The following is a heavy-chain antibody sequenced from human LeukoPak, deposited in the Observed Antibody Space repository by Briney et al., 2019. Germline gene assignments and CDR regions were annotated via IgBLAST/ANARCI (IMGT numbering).Heavy chain of an antibody. D-gene: IGHD3-10*01. CDR2: ITSQNGNV. CDR1: GYSFTNFG. J-gene: IGHJ6*02. Sequence: ASVRVSCKTSGYSFTNFGLSWVRQAPGQGLEWMGWITSQNGNVNYAQRFQGRVTMTTDTSTSTAYMELRSLQSDDTAVYYCAREVVNYYGSGSYFSQNYYGMDVWGQGTTVTVSS. CDR3: AREVVNYYGSGSYFSQNYYGMDV. V-gene: IGHV1-18*01.